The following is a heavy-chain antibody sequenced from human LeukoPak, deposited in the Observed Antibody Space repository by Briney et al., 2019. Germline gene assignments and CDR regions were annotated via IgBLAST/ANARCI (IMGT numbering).Heavy chain of an antibody. J-gene: IGHJ6*04. CDR1: GFTFRSAW. D-gene: IGHD2-15*01. CDR3: TTQALLYYGLDV. V-gene: IGHV3-15*01. CDR2: IKTETDGETT. Sequence: PGGSLRLSCAASGFTFRSAWMSWVRQAPGKGLEWVGRIKTETDGETTDFAAPVKGRFTISRDDSSNTLYLQKSSLKTEDTAVYFCTTQALLYYGLDVWGKGTTVTVSS.